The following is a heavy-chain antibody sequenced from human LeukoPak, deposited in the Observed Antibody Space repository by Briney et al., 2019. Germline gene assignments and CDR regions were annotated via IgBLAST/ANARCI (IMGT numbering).Heavy chain of an antibody. CDR2: VYPEDGET. V-gene: IGHV1-69-2*01. Sequence: ASVKLSCKVSGYTFTDYYMHWVQQAPGKGLEWMGLVYPEDGETIYAEKFQGRVTITADTSTNTAYMELSSLSSEDTAVYYCATVRLRDWGQGTLVTVSS. CDR1: GYTFTDYY. CDR3: ATVRLRD. D-gene: IGHD4-17*01. J-gene: IGHJ4*02.